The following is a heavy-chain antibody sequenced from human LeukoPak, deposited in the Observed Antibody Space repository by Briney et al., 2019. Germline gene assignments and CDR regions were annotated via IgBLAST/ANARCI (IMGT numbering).Heavy chain of an antibody. V-gene: IGHV4-4*07. CDR2: IYASGST. D-gene: IGHD3-9*01. J-gene: IGHJ4*02. CDR1: GGSTSSYY. CDR3: ARAAGVLRYFDWLSI. Sequence: SETLSLTCTVSGGSTSSYYWSWIRQPAGKGLEWIGRIYASGSTNYNPSLKSRVTMSVDTSKNQFSLKLSSVTAADTAVYYCARAAGVLRYFDWLSIWGQGTLVTVSS.